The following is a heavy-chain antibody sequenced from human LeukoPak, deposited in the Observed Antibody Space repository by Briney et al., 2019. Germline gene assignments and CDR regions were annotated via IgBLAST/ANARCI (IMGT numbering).Heavy chain of an antibody. V-gene: IGHV4-59*01. CDR2: IYYSGST. D-gene: IGHD3-10*01. Sequence: SETLSLTCTVSGGSISSYYWSWIRQPPGKGLEWIGYIYYSGSTNYNPSLKSRVTISVDTSKNQFSLKLSSVTAADTAVYYCARAGGYYSYYYGMDVWGQGTTVTVSS. CDR1: GGSISSYY. CDR3: ARAGGYYSYYYGMDV. J-gene: IGHJ6*02.